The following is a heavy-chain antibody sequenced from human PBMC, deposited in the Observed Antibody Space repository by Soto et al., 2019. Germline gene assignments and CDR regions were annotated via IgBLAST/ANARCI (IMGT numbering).Heavy chain of an antibody. J-gene: IGHJ4*02. D-gene: IGHD6-13*01. V-gene: IGHV4-34*01. CDR2: INHSGST. CDR3: ARRTARLGYSRSWPLDY. CDR1: GGSFSGYY. Sequence: LSLTCAVYGGSFSGYYWSWIRQPPGKGLEWIGEINHSGSTNYNPSLKSRVTISVDTSKNQFSLKLSSVTAADTAVYYCARRTARLGYSRSWPLDYWGQGNLVTVSS.